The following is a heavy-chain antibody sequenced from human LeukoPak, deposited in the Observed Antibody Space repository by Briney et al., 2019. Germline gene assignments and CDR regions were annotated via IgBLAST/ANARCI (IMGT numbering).Heavy chain of an antibody. Sequence: GASVKVSCKASGYTFTSYAMHRVRRAPGQRLEWMGWINGGNGNTKYSQKFQGRLTITRDTSATTAYMELSTLRSEDTAVYYCTRESRIAAPVGYFGPWGQGTLVTVSS. CDR3: TRESRIAAPVGYFGP. J-gene: IGHJ5*02. CDR1: GYTFTSYA. CDR2: INGGNGNT. D-gene: IGHD6-6*01. V-gene: IGHV1-3*01.